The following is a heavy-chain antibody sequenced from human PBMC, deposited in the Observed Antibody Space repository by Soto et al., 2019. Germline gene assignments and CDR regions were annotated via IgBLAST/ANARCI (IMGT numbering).Heavy chain of an antibody. CDR1: GDSIGSGEYY. Sequence: PSETLSLTCTVSGDSIGSGEYYWTWIRQPPGKGLEWIGYIFSLGTTYYNPSLRSRVIMSADTSKNQFSLQLRSVTAADTAVYYCARAGENETVAVGWFDSWGQGSLVTVS. D-gene: IGHD1-1*01. CDR3: ARAGENETVAVGWFDS. CDR2: IFSLGTT. V-gene: IGHV4-30-4*01. J-gene: IGHJ5*01.